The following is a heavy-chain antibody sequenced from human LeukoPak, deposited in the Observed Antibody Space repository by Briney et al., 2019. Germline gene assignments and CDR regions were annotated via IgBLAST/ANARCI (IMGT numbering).Heavy chain of an antibody. Sequence: PGGSLRLSCAASGFTVSSNYMSWVRQAPGKGLEWVAFIRYDGSNKYYADSVKGRFAISRNNAKNPLYLQMNNLRDEDTAVYYCAKNHVTVPNGDWFGPWGQGTLVTVSS. CDR1: GFTVSSNY. V-gene: IGHV3-30*02. CDR3: AKNHVTVPNGDWFGP. D-gene: IGHD4-11*01. CDR2: IRYDGSNK. J-gene: IGHJ5*02.